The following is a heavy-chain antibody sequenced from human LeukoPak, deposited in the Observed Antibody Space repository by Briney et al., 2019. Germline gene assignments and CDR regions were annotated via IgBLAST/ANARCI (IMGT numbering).Heavy chain of an antibody. V-gene: IGHV1-8*03. CDR2: MNPNSGNT. J-gene: IGHJ6*03. CDR3: ARGIGSTYYYYYMDV. D-gene: IGHD2-2*01. Sequence: ASVKVSCKASGYTFTTYGISWVRQAPGQGLEWMGWMNPNSGNTGYAQKFQGRVTITRNTSISTAYMELSSLRSEDTAVYYCARGIGSTYYYYYMDVWGKGTTVTVSS. CDR1: GYTFTTYG.